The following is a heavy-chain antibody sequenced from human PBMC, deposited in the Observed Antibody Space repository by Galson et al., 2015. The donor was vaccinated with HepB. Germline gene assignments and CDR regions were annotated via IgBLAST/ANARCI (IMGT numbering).Heavy chain of an antibody. V-gene: IGHV3-48*01. CDR1: GFTFSSYS. J-gene: IGHJ6*03. CDR2: ISSSSTI. D-gene: IGHD6-13*01. Sequence: SLRLSCAASGFTFSSYSLNWVRQAPGKGLEWVSYISSSSTIYYADPVKGRFTITRDNAKNSLYLQMNSQRAEDTAVYYCARPPYSSSWYRNYYYYYYMDVWGKGTTVTVSS. CDR3: ARPPYSSSWYRNYYYYYYMDV.